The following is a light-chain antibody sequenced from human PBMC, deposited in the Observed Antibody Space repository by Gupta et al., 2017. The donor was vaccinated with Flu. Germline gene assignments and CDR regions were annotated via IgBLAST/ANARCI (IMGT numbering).Light chain of an antibody. CDR3: RSDTNSRSLV. V-gene: IGLV2-8*01. CDR1: SDDVGGYKY. CDR2: DVS. Sequence: ISGTGTSDDVGGYKYICWHQTNPAKAHNLMLYDVSKRSAEAPGRFSGSKSGNTASLTVAGHKEEEEADYYCRSDTNSRSLVFGGGTKLTVL. J-gene: IGLJ3*02.